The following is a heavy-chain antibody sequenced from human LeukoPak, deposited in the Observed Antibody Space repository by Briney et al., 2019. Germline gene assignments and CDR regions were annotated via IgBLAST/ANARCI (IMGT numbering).Heavy chain of an antibody. CDR1: GFTFNNYA. D-gene: IGHD1-26*01. V-gene: IGHV3-23*01. CDR2: ISSGGST. CDR3: AKDTYSTSPYYFDY. J-gene: IGHJ4*02. Sequence: GGSLRLSCAAAGFTFNNYAMSWVRQAPGKGLKWVSGISSGGSTYYTDSVKGRFTISRDNSKNTLYLQMNSLRAEDTAVYYCAKDTYSTSPYYFDYWGQGTLVTVSS.